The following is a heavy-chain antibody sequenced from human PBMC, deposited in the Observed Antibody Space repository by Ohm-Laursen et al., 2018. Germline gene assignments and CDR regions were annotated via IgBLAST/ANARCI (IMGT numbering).Heavy chain of an antibody. J-gene: IGHJ3*02. CDR3: ARARLITMVRGVKAFDI. D-gene: IGHD3-10*01. CDR1: GGSFSGYY. CDR2: INHSGST. Sequence: SETLSLTCAVYGGSFSGYYWNWIRQPPGKGLEWIGEINHSGSTNYNPSLKSRVTISVDTSKNQFSLKLRSVTAADTAVYYCARARLITMVRGVKAFDIWGQGTMVTVSS. V-gene: IGHV4-34*01.